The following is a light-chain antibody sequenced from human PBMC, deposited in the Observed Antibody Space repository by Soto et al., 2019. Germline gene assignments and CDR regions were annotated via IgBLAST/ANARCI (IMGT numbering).Light chain of an antibody. CDR2: EGT. CDR1: SSDVVTYNL. V-gene: IGLV2-23*03. J-gene: IGLJ1*01. CDR3: YSFSGRPAFSFV. Sequence: QSALTQPASVSGSPGQAVSISCTGTSSDVVTYNLVSRYQQHPGKAPTVLIYEGTKRPSGVSNRFSGAKSGNTASLTISGRQNEDEADYYCYSFSGRPAFSFVFGPGTKLTVL.